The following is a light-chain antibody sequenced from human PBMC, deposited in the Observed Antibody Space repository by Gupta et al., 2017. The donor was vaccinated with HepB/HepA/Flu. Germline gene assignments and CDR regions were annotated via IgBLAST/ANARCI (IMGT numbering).Light chain of an antibody. CDR3: QQYGSSPLIT. CDR2: GAS. V-gene: IGKV3-20*01. Sequence: EIVLTQSPGTLSLSPGERATLSCRASQSVSSNYLAWYQQRPGQAPRILIYGASSRATGIPDRFSGSGSGTVFTLTISRLEAEDFAVYYCQQYGSSPLITFGPGTKVDI. J-gene: IGKJ3*01. CDR1: QSVSSNY.